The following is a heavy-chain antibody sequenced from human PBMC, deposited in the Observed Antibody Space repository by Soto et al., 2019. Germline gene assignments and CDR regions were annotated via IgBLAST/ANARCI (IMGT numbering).Heavy chain of an antibody. CDR1: GFNFSNYA. J-gene: IGHJ4*02. Sequence: EVQLLESGGDFKQPGGSLRLSCEGSGFNFSNYALNWVRQAPGKRLECVSVISGNSGTTYYAASVKGRFTISRDNSKKTLYLQINSLRADDTAVYYCAKGRAITVFGVITPFDSWGQGTLVTVSS. CDR2: ISGNSGTT. CDR3: AKGRAITVFGVITPFDS. V-gene: IGHV3-23*01. D-gene: IGHD3-3*01.